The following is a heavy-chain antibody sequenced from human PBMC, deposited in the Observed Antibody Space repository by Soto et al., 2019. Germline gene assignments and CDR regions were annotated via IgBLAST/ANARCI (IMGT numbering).Heavy chain of an antibody. D-gene: IGHD3-3*01. V-gene: IGHV3-23*01. CDR2: ISGSGGRT. CDR1: GFTFSSYA. CDR3: AKADDFWSGYHIYYYYGMDV. J-gene: IGHJ6*02. Sequence: GSSLRLSCAASGFTFSSYAMSWVRQAPGKGLEWVSGISGSGGRTYYADSVKGRFTISRDNSKHTLYLQMNSLRAEDTAVYYCAKADDFWSGYHIYYYYGMDVWGQGTTATAP.